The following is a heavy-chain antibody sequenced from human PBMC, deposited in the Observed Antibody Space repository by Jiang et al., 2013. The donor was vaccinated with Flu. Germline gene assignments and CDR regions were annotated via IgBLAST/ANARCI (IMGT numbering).Heavy chain of an antibody. V-gene: IGHV6-1*01. CDR1: GDSVSSNSAA. D-gene: IGHD5-18*01. J-gene: IGHJ4*02. CDR2: TYYRSKWYN. CDR3: ARGVDTAMGPPFDY. Sequence: AISGDSVSSNSAAWNWIRQSPSRGLEWLGRTYYRSKWYNDYAVSVKSRITINPDTSKNQFSLQLNSVTPEDTAVYYCARGVDTAMGPPFDYRGQGTLVTVSS.